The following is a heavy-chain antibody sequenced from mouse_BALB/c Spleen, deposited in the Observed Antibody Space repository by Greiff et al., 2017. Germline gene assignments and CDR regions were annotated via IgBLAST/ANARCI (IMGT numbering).Heavy chain of an antibody. J-gene: IGHJ2*01. CDR2: IDPANGNT. V-gene: IGHV14-3*02. CDR3: ARSEVDYGSSFHFDY. Sequence: VQLQQSGAELVKPGASVKLSCTASGFNIKDTYMHWVKQRPEQGLEWIGRIDPANGNTKYDPKFQGKATITADTSSNTAYLQLSSLTSEDTAVYYCARSEVDYGSSFHFDYWGQGTTLTVSS. D-gene: IGHD1-1*01. CDR1: GFNIKDTY.